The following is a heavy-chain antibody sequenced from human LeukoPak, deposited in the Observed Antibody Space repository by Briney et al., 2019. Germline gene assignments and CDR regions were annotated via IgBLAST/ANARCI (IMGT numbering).Heavy chain of an antibody. V-gene: IGHV4-30-2*01. CDR3: AGGNYDFWSGYYTRWFDP. CDR2: IYHSGST. Sequence: SQTLSLTCTVSGGSISSGGYYWSWLRQPPGKGLEWIGYIYHSGSTYYNPSLKSRVTISVDRSKNQFSLKLSSVTAADTAVYYCAGGNYDFWSGYYTRWFDPWGQGTLVTVSS. D-gene: IGHD3-3*01. J-gene: IGHJ5*02. CDR1: GGSISSGGYY.